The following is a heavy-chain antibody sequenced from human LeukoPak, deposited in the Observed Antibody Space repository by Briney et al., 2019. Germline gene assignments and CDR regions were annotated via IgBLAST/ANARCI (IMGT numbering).Heavy chain of an antibody. Sequence: TGGSLRLSCAASGFTLSSTAMTWVRQAPGKGLGWVSTIAISDGKTYYADSVKGRFSISRDNSRNTLYLHMNSLRAEDTAVYYCAKLGTSDDYWGQGTLVTVSS. CDR3: AKLGTSDDY. V-gene: IGHV3-23*01. CDR1: GFTLSSTA. D-gene: IGHD2-2*01. J-gene: IGHJ4*02. CDR2: IAISDGKT.